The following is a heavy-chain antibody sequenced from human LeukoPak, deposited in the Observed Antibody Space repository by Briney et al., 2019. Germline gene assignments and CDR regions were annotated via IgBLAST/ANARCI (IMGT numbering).Heavy chain of an antibody. CDR3: ARWVVSGIRGAFDV. Sequence: SSETLSPTCTVSGYSISSGYYWGWIRQPPGKGLEFIGTIYYDGSTYYNPSLKRRVTISIDTSNKQFSLKLNSVTAADTAVYYCARWVVSGIRGAFDVWGQGTMVPVS. D-gene: IGHD2-21*01. J-gene: IGHJ3*01. CDR2: IYYDGST. V-gene: IGHV4-38-2*02. CDR1: GYSISSGYY.